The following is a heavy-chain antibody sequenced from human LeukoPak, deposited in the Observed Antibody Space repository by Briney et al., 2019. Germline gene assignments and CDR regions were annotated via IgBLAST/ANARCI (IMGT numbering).Heavy chain of an antibody. V-gene: IGHV1-18*01. CDR3: SGGRELRYFDWSIRNGY. CDR2: ISAYNGNT. J-gene: IGHJ4*02. CDR1: GYTFTSYG. Sequence: GASVKVSCKASGYTFTSYGISWVRQAPGQGLEWMGWISAYNGNTNYAQKPQGRVTMTTEPATSTAYTELGSLRSDDQAGYYLSGGRELRYFDWSIRNGYWGQGTLVTVSS. D-gene: IGHD3-9*01.